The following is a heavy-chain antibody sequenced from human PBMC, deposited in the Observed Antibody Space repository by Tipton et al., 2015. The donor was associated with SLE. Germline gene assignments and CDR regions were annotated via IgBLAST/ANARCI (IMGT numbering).Heavy chain of an antibody. J-gene: IGHJ4*02. CDR1: GYIFTSHG. D-gene: IGHD5/OR15-5a*01. CDR2: ISTFNGNT. Sequence: QSGPEVKKPGASVKVSCEASGYIFTSHGITWVRQAPGQGLEWMGWISTFNGNTNYAQKVQGRVTMTTDTSTSTAYLELKSLRSDDTAVYYCAGYKYGVNVGGFDYWGQGTLVTVSS. V-gene: IGHV1-18*01. CDR3: AGYKYGVNVGGFDY.